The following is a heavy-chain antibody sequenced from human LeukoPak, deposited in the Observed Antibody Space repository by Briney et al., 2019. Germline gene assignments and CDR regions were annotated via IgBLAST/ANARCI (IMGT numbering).Heavy chain of an antibody. J-gene: IGHJ4*02. V-gene: IGHV3-23*01. D-gene: IGHD3-22*01. CDR1: GFSFSTYS. CDR3: YYYDSSGFYPRTKIDY. CDR2: ITGSGANT. Sequence: GGSLRLSCAGSGFSFSTYSMNWVRQAPGKGLEWVSGITGSGANTYYADSVKGRFTISRDNSKNTLYLRMNSLRAEDTAVYYCYYYDSSGFYPRTKIDYWGQGTLVTVSS.